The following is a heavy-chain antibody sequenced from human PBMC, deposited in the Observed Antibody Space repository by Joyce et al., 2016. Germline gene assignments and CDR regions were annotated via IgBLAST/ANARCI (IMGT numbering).Heavy chain of an antibody. Sequence: QVQLQQWGAGLLKPSETLSLTCAFYGGSFSGYYWTWIRQPPGKGLESIGEINHSGSTNYNPSLRSRVIISVDTSKNQFSLRLSSVTAAETAVYYCAMSGVKQACYYYGLDVWGQGTTVTVSS. D-gene: IGHD1-26*01. J-gene: IGHJ6*02. CDR1: GGSFSGYY. CDR2: INHSGST. CDR3: AMSGVKQACYYYGLDV. V-gene: IGHV4-34*01.